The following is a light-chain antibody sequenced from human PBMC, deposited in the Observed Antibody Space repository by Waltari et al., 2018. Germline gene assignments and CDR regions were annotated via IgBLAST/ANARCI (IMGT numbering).Light chain of an antibody. J-gene: IGKJ3*01. CDR3: LQDYDYPFT. CDR1: QGIGND. CDR2: AAS. V-gene: IGKV1-6*01. Sequence: AIQMAQSPSSLSAYVGDRVTISCRTSQGIGNDLGWYQQKPGKAPQLLIYAASSLQSGVSSRFSGSGSGTEFTLTISSLQPEDFATYYCLQDYDYPFTFGPGTKVEI.